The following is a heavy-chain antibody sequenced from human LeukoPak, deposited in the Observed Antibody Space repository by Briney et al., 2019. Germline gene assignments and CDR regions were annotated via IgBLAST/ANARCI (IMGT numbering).Heavy chain of an antibody. J-gene: IGHJ3*02. CDR1: GFTFSSYD. Sequence: GGSLRLSCAASGFTFSSYDMHWVRQATGKGLEWVSAIGTAGDTYYPGSVKGRFTISRENAKNSLYLQMNSLRAGDTAVYYCARAGVSLSAFDIWGQGTMVTVSS. CDR2: IGTAGDT. V-gene: IGHV3-13*01. CDR3: ARAGVSLSAFDI. D-gene: IGHD1-14*01.